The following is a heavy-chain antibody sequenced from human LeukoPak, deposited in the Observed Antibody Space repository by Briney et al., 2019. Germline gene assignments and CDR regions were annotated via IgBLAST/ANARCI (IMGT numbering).Heavy chain of an antibody. J-gene: IGHJ4*02. Sequence: ASVKVSCKASGYSFAGYGISWVRQDPGQGLEWIGWISTYSGNTNYAHNLQGRITVTTETSTSTAYMELRSLRSDDTAVYYCARVGAAPGHFDYWGQGTQLTVSS. D-gene: IGHD6-13*01. CDR1: GYSFAGYG. V-gene: IGHV1-18*01. CDR3: ARVGAAPGHFDY. CDR2: ISTYSGNT.